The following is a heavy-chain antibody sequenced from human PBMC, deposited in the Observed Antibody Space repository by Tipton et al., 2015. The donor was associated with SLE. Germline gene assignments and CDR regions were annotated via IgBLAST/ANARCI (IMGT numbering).Heavy chain of an antibody. CDR1: GGSISGYY. V-gene: IGHV4-59*01. CDR2: IHSSGST. J-gene: IGHJ5*02. D-gene: IGHD3-10*01. Sequence: TLSLTCTVSGGSISGYYWSWIRQPPGKGLEWIAYIHSSGSTNYNPSLKSRVTISADTSKNQFSLKVSSVTAADSAVYYCARGDYYSWFDPWGQGTLVTVSS. CDR3: ARGDYYSWFDP.